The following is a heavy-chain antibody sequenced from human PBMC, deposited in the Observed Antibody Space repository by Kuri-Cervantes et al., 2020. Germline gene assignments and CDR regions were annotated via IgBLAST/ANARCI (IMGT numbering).Heavy chain of an antibody. Sequence: GGSLRLSCAASGFTVSSNYMSWVRQAPGKGLEWVSVIYSGGSTYYADSVKGRFTISRDNSKNTLYLQMDSLRVDDTAVYYCARDLISAKGGGYGYYFDYWGQGTVVTVSS. V-gene: IGHV3-53*01. D-gene: IGHD5-18*01. CDR2: IYSGGST. J-gene: IGHJ4*02. CDR1: GFTVSSNY. CDR3: ARDLISAKGGGYGYYFDY.